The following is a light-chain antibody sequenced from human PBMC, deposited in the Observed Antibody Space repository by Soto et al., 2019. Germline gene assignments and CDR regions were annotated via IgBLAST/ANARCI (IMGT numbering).Light chain of an antibody. V-gene: IGKV1-6*01. CDR2: AAS. CDR3: LQDYNYPYT. J-gene: IGKJ2*01. CDR1: QGIRND. Sequence: AIQMTQSPSSLSASEGARVPITCREGQGIRNDLGWYKQKPGKAPKLLIYAASTLQSGVPSRFSGSGSGTDFTLTISSLQPEDFATYYCLQDYNYPYTFGQGTKLEIK.